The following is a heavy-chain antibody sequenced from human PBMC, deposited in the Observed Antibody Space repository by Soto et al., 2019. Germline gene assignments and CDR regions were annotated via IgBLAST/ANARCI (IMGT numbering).Heavy chain of an antibody. CDR2: IIPIFGTA. CDR3: ARVGAAAGLYYYYGMDV. J-gene: IGHJ6*02. V-gene: IGHV1-69*13. D-gene: IGHD6-13*01. CDR1: GGTFSSYS. Sequence: SVKVSCKASGGTFSSYSINWVRQAPGQGLEWMGEIIPIFGTANYAQEFQGRVTITADESTSTAYMELSSLRSEDTAVYYCARVGAAAGLYYYYGMDVWGQGTTVTVSS.